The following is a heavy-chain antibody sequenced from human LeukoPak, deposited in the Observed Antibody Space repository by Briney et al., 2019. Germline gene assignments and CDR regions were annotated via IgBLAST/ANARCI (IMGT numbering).Heavy chain of an antibody. J-gene: IGHJ4*02. V-gene: IGHV1-18*01. CDR1: GYTFTSYG. Sequence: ASVKVSCKASGYTFTSYGISWVRQAPGQGLEWMGWISASNGNTDYAQKFQGRVTMTTDTSTTTAYMELRSLRSDDTAGYYCATDTSYSWYDTFGEYWGQGTLVTVSS. D-gene: IGHD6-13*01. CDR3: ATDTSYSWYDTFGEY. CDR2: ISASNGNT.